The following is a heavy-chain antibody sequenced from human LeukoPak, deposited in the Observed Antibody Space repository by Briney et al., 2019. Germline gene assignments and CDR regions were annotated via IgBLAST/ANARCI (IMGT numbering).Heavy chain of an antibody. CDR3: ARYGSTVTFDP. Sequence: PSETLSLTCTVSGGSIISYYWSWLRQPPGKGLEWIGYIYYSGSTNYNPSLKSRVTISVDTSKNQFSLKLSSVTAADTAVYYCARYGSTVTFDPWGQGTLVTVSS. J-gene: IGHJ5*02. CDR2: IYYSGST. CDR1: GGSIISYY. V-gene: IGHV4-59*01. D-gene: IGHD4-11*01.